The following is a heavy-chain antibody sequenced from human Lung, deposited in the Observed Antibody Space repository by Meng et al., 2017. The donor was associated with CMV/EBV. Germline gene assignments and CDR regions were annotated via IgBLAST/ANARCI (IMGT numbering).Heavy chain of an antibody. CDR1: GGXFSGYY. V-gene: IGHV4-34*01. Sequence: LXCAVYGGXFSGYYWSWIRQPPGKGLEWIGEINHSGSTNYNPSLKSRVTISVDTSKNQFSLKLSSVTAADTAVYYCARGRRGGFLEWLLSGNWFDPWXQGTXVTVSS. D-gene: IGHD3-3*01. CDR3: ARGRRGGFLEWLLSGNWFDP. CDR2: INHSGST. J-gene: IGHJ5*02.